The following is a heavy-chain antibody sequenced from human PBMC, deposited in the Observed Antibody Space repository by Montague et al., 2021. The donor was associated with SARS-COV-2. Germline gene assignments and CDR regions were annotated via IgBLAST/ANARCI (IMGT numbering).Heavy chain of an antibody. CDR1: GDSISSSRYY. CDR3: ARFSSSWGYFDY. J-gene: IGHJ4*02. CDR2: IFHSGNT. D-gene: IGHD6-13*01. Sequence: SETLSLTCTVSGDSISSSRYYWGWIRQAPGKGLEWIGSIFHSGNTYNRPSLKSRLTMSVDTSKNQLSLKVTSVTAADTAVYHCARFSSSWGYFDYWGQGNPVTVSS. V-gene: IGHV4-39*01.